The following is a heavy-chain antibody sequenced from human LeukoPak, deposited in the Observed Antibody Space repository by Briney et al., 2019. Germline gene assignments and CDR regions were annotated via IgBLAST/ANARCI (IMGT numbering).Heavy chain of an antibody. CDR2: IWYDGSNK. V-gene: IGHV3-33*01. J-gene: IGHJ4*02. CDR1: GFTFSSYG. Sequence: PGGSLRLSCAASGFTFSSYGMHWVRQAPGKGLEWVAVIWYDGSNKNYADSVKGRFTISRDNSKNTRYLQMNSLRAEDTAVYYCARAKHFDDWGQRTLVTVSS. CDR3: ARAKHFDD.